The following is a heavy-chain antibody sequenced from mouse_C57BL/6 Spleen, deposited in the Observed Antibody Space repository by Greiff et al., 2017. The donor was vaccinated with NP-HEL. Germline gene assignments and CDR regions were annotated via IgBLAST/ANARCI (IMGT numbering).Heavy chain of an antibody. V-gene: IGHV1-7*01. CDR2: INPSSGYT. CDR3: ARTGSNLLYAMDY. CDR1: GYTFTSYW. D-gene: IGHD2-5*01. J-gene: IGHJ4*01. Sequence: QVQLQQSGAELAKPGASVKLSCKASGYTFTSYWMHWVKQRPGQGLEWIGYINPSSGYTKYNQTFKDKATLTADKSSSTAYMQLSSRTYEDSAVYYCARTGSNLLYAMDYWGQGTSVTVSS.